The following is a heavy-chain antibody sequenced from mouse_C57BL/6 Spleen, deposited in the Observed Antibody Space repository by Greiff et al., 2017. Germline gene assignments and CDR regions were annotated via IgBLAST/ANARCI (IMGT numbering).Heavy chain of an antibody. D-gene: IGHD1-1*01. CDR2: IYPRSGNT. CDR3: ARSAIITTVVAPYAMDY. V-gene: IGHV1-81*01. J-gene: IGHJ4*01. CDR1: GYTFTSYG. Sequence: QVQLQQSGAELARPGASVKLSCKASGYTFTSYGISWVKQRTGQGLEWIGEIYPRSGNTYYTEQFKGKATLTADKSSRTAYRELRSLTSEDSAVYFCARSAIITTVVAPYAMDYWGQGTSVTVSS.